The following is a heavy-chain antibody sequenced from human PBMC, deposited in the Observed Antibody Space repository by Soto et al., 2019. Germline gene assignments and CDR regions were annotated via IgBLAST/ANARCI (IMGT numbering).Heavy chain of an antibody. D-gene: IGHD3-22*01. CDR1: GYTFTSYA. CDR2: INAGNGNT. Sequence: AASVKVSCKASGYTFTSYAMHWVRQAPGQRLEWMGWINAGNGNTKYSQKFQSRVTITRDTSASTAYMELSSLRSEDTAVYYCARVPAHRYYYDSSGYYYGPDYWGQGTLVTVSS. J-gene: IGHJ4*02. CDR3: ARVPAHRYYYDSSGYYYGPDY. V-gene: IGHV1-3*01.